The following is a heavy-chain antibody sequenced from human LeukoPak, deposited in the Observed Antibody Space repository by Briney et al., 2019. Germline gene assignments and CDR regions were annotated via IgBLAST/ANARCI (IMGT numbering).Heavy chain of an antibody. V-gene: IGHV3-23*01. Sequence: GGSLRLSCAASGFTFSGYAMSWLRQAPGKGLEGGSTISGSGGSTYYADSVKGRFTISRDNSKNTLYLQMNSLRADDTAVYYCAKVVTAKHRLATKWWFDPWGQGTLVTVSS. J-gene: IGHJ5*02. CDR3: AKVVTAKHRLATKWWFDP. D-gene: IGHD2-21*02. CDR1: GFTFSGYA. CDR2: ISGSGGST.